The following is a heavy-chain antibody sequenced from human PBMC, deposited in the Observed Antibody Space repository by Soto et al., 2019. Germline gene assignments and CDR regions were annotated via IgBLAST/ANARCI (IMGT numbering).Heavy chain of an antibody. V-gene: IGHV4-39*07. CDR3: ARVKASGVYFDY. J-gene: IGHJ4*02. Sequence: PSETLTLTCAVSRGSINSIIYYRVWIPQHPGKGLEWIGSIYYSGSTYYNPSLKSRVTISVDTSKNQFSLKLSSVTAADTAVYYCARVKASGVYFDYWGQGTLVTVSS. CDR1: RGSINSIIYY. CDR2: IYYSGST. D-gene: IGHD6-25*01.